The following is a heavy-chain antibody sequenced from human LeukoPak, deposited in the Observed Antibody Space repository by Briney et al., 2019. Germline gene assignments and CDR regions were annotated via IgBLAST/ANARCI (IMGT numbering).Heavy chain of an antibody. J-gene: IGHJ4*02. CDR2: IYYTGST. CDR1: GGPISSYY. D-gene: IGHD3-10*01. CDR3: ARDLLWGYDY. Sequence: PSETLSLTCTVSGGPISSYYWSWIRQPPGKGLEWIGYIYYTGSTNYNPPLKSRVTISVDTSKNQFSLKLSSVTAADTAVYYCARDLLWGYDYWGQGTLVTVSS. V-gene: IGHV4-59*01.